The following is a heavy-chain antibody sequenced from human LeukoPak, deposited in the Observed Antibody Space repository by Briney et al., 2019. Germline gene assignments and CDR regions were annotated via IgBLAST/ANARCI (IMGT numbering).Heavy chain of an antibody. CDR2: INHSGST. J-gene: IGHJ3*02. D-gene: IGHD3-10*01. CDR3: AKSNGYGLIDI. Sequence: MPLETLSLTCAVSGGSISSSNWWSWVRQPPGKGLEWIGEINHSGSTNYNPSLKSRVTISVDTSKNQFSLKLSSVTAADTAVYYCAKSNGYGLIDIWGQGTMVTVSS. CDR1: GGSISSSNW. V-gene: IGHV4-4*02.